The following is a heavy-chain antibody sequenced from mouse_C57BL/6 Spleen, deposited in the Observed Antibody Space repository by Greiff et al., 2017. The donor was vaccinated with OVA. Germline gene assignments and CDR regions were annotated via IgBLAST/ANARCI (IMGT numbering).Heavy chain of an antibody. V-gene: IGHV8-8*01. Sequence: QVTLKESGPGILQPSQTLSLTCSFSGFSLSTFGMGVGWIRQPSGKGLEWLAHIWWDDDKYYNPALKSRLTISKDTSKNQVFLKIANVDTADTATYYCARIVPPNYYGSSFYYAMDYWGQGTSVTVSS. J-gene: IGHJ4*01. CDR1: GFSLSTFGMG. CDR2: IWWDDDK. D-gene: IGHD1-1*01. CDR3: ARIVPPNYYGSSFYYAMDY.